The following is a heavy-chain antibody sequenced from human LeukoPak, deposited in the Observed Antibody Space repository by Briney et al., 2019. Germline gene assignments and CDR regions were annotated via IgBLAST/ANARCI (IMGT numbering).Heavy chain of an antibody. CDR1: GFTFSTYD. CDR3: ARDLGKLLWFGELPDAFDI. CDR2: IGSAGDT. Sequence: GSLRLSCVASGFTFSTYDMHWVRQATGKGLEWVSAIGSAGDTYYPGSVKGRFTISRENAKNSLYLQMNSLRAEDTAVYYCARDLGKLLWFGELPDAFDIWGQGTMVTVSS. J-gene: IGHJ3*02. D-gene: IGHD3-10*01. V-gene: IGHV3-13*01.